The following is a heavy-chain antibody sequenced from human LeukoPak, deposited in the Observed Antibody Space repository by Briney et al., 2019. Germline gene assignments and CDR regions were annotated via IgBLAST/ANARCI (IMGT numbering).Heavy chain of an antibody. CDR3: ARGAFGDYFDY. V-gene: IGHV4-30-2*01. CDR2: IYHSGST. Sequence: SETLSLTCAVSGGSISSGGYSWSWIRQPPGKGLEWIGYIYHSGSTYYNPSLKSRVTISVDRSKNQFSLKLSSVTAADTAVYYCARGAFGDYFDYWGRGTLVTVSS. D-gene: IGHD3-16*01. CDR1: GGSISSGGYS. J-gene: IGHJ4*02.